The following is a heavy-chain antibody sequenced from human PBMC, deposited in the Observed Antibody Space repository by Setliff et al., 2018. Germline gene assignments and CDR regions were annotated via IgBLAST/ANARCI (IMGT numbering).Heavy chain of an antibody. CDR1: GDSFSDYY. CDR3: VRESRSTWYRRDF. D-gene: IGHD6-13*01. CDR2: INHRGST. J-gene: IGHJ4*02. Sequence: PSETLSLTCAVYGDSFSDYYWSWLRQPPGKGLEWIEEINHRGSTNYSPSLRSRVTMSVDTSKNQFSLILRSVTAADTAVYYCVRESRSTWYRRDFWGQGTLVTVS. V-gene: IGHV4-34*01.